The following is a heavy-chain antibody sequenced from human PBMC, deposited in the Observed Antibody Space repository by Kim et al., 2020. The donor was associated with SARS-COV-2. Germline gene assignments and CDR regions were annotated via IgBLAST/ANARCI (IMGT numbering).Heavy chain of an antibody. J-gene: IGHJ4*02. D-gene: IGHD6-13*01. V-gene: IGHV1-69*01. Sequence: AQKFQGRVTITADESTSTTYMELSSLRSEATAVYYCASTGIAAAGHYFDYWGQGTLVTVSS. CDR3: ASTGIAAAGHYFDY.